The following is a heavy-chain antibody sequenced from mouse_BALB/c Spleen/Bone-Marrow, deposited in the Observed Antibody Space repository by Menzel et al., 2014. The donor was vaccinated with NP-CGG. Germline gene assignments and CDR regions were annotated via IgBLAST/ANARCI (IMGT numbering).Heavy chain of an antibody. Sequence: QAQLQQPGAELVKPGASVKLSCKASGYTLTSYWLYWVIQRPGQGLEWIGEINPRSGRTNYNEKFKSRATLTVDKSSSTAYMQLSSLTSEDSAVYYCARGLYGAMDYWGQGTSVTVSS. V-gene: IGHV1S81*02. D-gene: IGHD1-1*01. CDR2: INPRSGRT. J-gene: IGHJ4*01. CDR1: GYTLTSYW. CDR3: ARGLYGAMDY.